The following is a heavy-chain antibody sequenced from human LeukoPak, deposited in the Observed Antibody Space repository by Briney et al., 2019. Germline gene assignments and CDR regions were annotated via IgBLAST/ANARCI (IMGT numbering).Heavy chain of an antibody. V-gene: IGHV3-30-3*01. CDR1: GFTFSSYA. D-gene: IGHD4-17*01. CDR2: ISYDGSNK. J-gene: IGHJ5*02. Sequence: GASLRLSCAASGFTFSSYAMHWVRQAPGKGLEWVAVISYDGSNKIYADSVKGRFTISRDNSKNTVYLQMNSLRVEDMAVYYCAGNPKTTVIYNWFDPWGQGTLVTVAS. CDR3: AGNPKTTVIYNWFDP.